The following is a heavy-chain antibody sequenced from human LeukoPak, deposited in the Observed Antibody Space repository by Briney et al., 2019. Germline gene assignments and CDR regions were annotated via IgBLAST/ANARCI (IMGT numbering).Heavy chain of an antibody. CDR3: ARDVVAAAGTCDY. J-gene: IGHJ4*02. V-gene: IGHV4-4*07. CDR1: GGSISSFY. D-gene: IGHD6-13*01. Sequence: SETLSLTCTVSGGSISSFYWSWIRQPAGKGLEWIGRTYTSGSTNYNPSLKSRVTMSVDTSKNQYSLKLSSVSAADRAVYYCARDVVAAAGTCDYWGQGTLVTVSS. CDR2: TYTSGST.